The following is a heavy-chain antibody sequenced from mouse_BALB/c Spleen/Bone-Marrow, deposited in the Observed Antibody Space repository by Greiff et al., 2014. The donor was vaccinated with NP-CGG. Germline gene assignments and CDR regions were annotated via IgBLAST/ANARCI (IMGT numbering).Heavy chain of an antibody. Sequence: VQLQQPGAELVRSGASVRFSCTASGFNIKDYYMHWVKQRPEMGLEWIGWIDPENGDIGIAPQLEGKTTMTAAPSATTAYLELNSLTSEDTDVYDCYRGMVPANAYWGQGTLVTVSA. V-gene: IGHV14-4*02. CDR3: YRGMVPANAY. CDR1: GFNIKDYY. CDR2: IDPENGDI. D-gene: IGHD2-3*01. J-gene: IGHJ3*01.